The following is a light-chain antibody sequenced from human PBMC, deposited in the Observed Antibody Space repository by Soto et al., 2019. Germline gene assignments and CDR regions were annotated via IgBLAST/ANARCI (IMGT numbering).Light chain of an antibody. CDR3: ETWDSNTRV. CDR1: SGHSSNI. J-gene: IGLJ3*02. Sequence: QLVLTQSSSASASLGSSVKLTCTLSSGHSSNIIAWHQQQPGKAPQYLMKLEGSGNYNKGSGVPDRFSGSSSGADRYLTISNLQSEDEADYYCETWDSNTRVFGGGTQLTVL. V-gene: IGLV4-60*03. CDR2: LEGSGNY.